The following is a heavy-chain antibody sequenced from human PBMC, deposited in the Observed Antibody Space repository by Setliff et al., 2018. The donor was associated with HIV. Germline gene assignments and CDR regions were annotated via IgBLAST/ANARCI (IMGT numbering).Heavy chain of an antibody. J-gene: IGHJ3*02. D-gene: IGHD1-26*01. V-gene: IGHV4-59*08. CDR3: ARWEAAQKAFDI. Sequence: SETLSLTCTVSGVSITSYYWNWIRQPPGKGLEWIGYGHYSGNTKQNPSLSSRVTISVDTSKNQLSLTLYSVGAADTAVYYCARWEAAQKAFDIWDHGTMVTVSS. CDR2: GHYSGNT. CDR1: GVSITSYY.